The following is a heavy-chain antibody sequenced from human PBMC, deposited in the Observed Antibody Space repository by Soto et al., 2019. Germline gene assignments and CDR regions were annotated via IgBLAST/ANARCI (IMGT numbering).Heavy chain of an antibody. V-gene: IGHV3-33*01. CDR1: GFSFSNYG. CDR2: IWHDGSNK. J-gene: IGHJ4*02. CDR3: ASSPRVRQPMPADY. Sequence: QAQLVESGGGVVQPGRSLRLSCTASGFSFSNYGMHWVRQAPGKGLEWVAVIWHDGSNKYYVDSVKGRFTISRDKSKNTLSLQMNSLRVEDTVMYYCASSPRVRQPMPADYWGQGTPVTVS. D-gene: IGHD6-25*01.